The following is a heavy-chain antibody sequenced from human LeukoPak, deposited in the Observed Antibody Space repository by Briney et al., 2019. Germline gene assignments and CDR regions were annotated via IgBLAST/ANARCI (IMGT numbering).Heavy chain of an antibody. J-gene: IGHJ4*02. D-gene: IGHD3-10*01. CDR2: IFYSGST. Sequence: SETLSLTCTVSGGSISSYYWSWIRQPPGKGLEWIGYIFYSGSTNYNPSLKSRVTISVDTSKNQFSLKLSSVTAADTAVYYCTAGDYYFDYWGQGTLVTVSS. CDR3: TAGDYYFDY. V-gene: IGHV4-59*08. CDR1: GGSISSYY.